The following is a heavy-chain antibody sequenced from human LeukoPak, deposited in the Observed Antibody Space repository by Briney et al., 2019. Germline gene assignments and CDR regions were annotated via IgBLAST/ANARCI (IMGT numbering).Heavy chain of an antibody. CDR1: GFTFSSYA. CDR2: ISGSGGGT. Sequence: GGSLRLSCAASGFTFSSYAMNWVRQAPGKGLEWVSAISGSGGGTYYADSVKGRFTISRDSSKNTLYQQMNSLRAEDTAVYYCAKAMTTVSRYYYYGMDVWGQGTTVTVSS. V-gene: IGHV3-23*01. J-gene: IGHJ6*02. D-gene: IGHD4-17*01. CDR3: AKAMTTVSRYYYYGMDV.